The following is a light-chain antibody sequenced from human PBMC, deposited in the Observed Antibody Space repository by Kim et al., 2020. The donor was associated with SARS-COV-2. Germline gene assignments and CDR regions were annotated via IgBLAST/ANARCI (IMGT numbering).Light chain of an antibody. CDR3: QVWDSSSDHRV. V-gene: IGLV3-21*04. Sequence: SYELTQPPSVSVAPGKTARITCGGNNIGSKSVHWYQQKPGQAPVLVIYYDSDRPSGIPERFSGSNSGNTATLTIIRVEAGDEADYYCQVWDSSSDHRVFGGGTQLTVL. CDR1: NIGSKS. CDR2: YDS. J-gene: IGLJ2*01.